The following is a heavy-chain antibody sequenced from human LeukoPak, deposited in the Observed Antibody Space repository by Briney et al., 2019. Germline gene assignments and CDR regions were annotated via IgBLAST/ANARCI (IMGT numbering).Heavy chain of an antibody. J-gene: IGHJ6*02. Sequence: SETLSLTCTVSGGSISSGGYYWSWIRQHPGKGLEWIGYIYYSGNTYYNPSLKSRVTISVDTSKNQFSLKLSSVTAADTAVYYCARVGGTNYYYYGMDVWGQGTTVTVSS. CDR2: IYYSGNT. CDR3: ARVGGTNYYYYGMDV. V-gene: IGHV4-31*03. D-gene: IGHD1-1*01. CDR1: GGSISSGGYY.